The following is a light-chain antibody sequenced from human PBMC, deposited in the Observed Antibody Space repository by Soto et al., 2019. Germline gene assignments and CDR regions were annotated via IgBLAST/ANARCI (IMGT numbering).Light chain of an antibody. Sequence: DIQMTQSPSAVSAFVGDRVTITCRASHGISSLACYQHKPGRAPKLLIFGASSLQSGVPSRFSGSGSGTDFTLTISSLQPEDFATYYCQQANSFPITFGQGTRLEIK. J-gene: IGKJ5*01. V-gene: IGKV1D-12*01. CDR3: QQANSFPIT. CDR1: HGISS. CDR2: GAS.